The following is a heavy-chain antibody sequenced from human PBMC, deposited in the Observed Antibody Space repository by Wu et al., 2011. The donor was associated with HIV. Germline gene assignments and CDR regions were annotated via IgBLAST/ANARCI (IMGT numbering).Heavy chain of an antibody. CDR1: GGTFSSYT. CDR2: IIPIFDTA. J-gene: IGHJ6*02. D-gene: IGHD1-26*01. CDR3: AREWGDNGMDV. V-gene: IGHV1-69*18. Sequence: QVQLVQSGAEVKKPGASVKVSCKASGGTFSSYTINWVRQAPGQGLEWMGRIIPIFDTANYAQKFQGRVTITADESTSTAYMELSSLRSDDTAVYYCAREWGDNGMDVWGQGTTVTVSS.